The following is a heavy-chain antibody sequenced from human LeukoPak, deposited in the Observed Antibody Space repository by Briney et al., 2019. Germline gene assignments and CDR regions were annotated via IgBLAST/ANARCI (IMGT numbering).Heavy chain of an antibody. V-gene: IGHV3-11*03. CDR2: IRTTAEGAKYA. CDR1: GFSFTDYP. Sequence: GGSLRLSCATSGFSFTDYPMNWVRQAPGKGLEWISNIRTTAEGAKYACYADSVKGRFTISRDNAKNSLYLQMNSLRAEDTAVYYCARYSSGYLFFVDSVDYWGQGTLVTVSS. J-gene: IGHJ4*02. D-gene: IGHD3-22*01. CDR3: ARYSSGYLFFVDSVDY.